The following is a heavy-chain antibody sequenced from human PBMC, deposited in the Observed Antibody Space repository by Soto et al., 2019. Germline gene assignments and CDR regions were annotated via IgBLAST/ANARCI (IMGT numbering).Heavy chain of an antibody. J-gene: IGHJ5*02. CDR1: GASISGFY. V-gene: IGHV4-4*07. CDR3: GRDGPKTLRDWFDP. Sequence: SETRSRTCTVSGASISGFYWSWIRTSAGKGLDWIGRIYATGTTDYNPSLKSRVMMSVDTSKKQFSLKLRSVTAADTAVYYRGRDGPKTLRDWFDPWGQGITVTVSS. D-gene: IGHD3-16*01. CDR2: IYATGTT.